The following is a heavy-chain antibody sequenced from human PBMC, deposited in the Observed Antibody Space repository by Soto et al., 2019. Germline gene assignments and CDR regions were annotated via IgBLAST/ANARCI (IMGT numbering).Heavy chain of an antibody. V-gene: IGHV3-23*01. CDR2: ISDSGAST. CDR3: ANSLYDNIWGSYRNPLEN. D-gene: IGHD3-16*02. Sequence: EEQLLESGGGLVQPGGSLRLSCAASGFSFSTYVMSWVRQAPGKGLEWVSTISDSGASTYYADSVKGRVTISRHNSDNTQYLIMYSLRDDDTAVYYCANSLYDNIWGSYRNPLENLGQGTLVTVSS. J-gene: IGHJ4*02. CDR1: GFSFSTYV.